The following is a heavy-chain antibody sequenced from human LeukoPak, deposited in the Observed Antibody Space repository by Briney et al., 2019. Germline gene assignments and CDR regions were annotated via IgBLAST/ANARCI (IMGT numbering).Heavy chain of an antibody. J-gene: IGHJ4*02. CDR3: ARDRGLDY. CDR1: GFTFSSYA. CDR2: ISYDGSNK. Sequence: PGRPLRLSCAASGFTFSSYAMHWVRQAPGKGLEWVAVISYDGSNKYYADSVKGRFTISRDNSKNTLYLQMNSLRAEDTAVYYCARDRGLDYWGQGTLVTVSS. V-gene: IGHV3-30-3*01. D-gene: IGHD3-16*01.